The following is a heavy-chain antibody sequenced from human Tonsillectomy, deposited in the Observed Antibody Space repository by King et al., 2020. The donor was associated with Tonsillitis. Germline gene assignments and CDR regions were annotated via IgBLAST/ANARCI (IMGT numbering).Heavy chain of an antibody. CDR1: GGSISSYY. CDR2: IYTSGST. Sequence: VQLQESGPGLVKPSETLSLTCTVSGGSISSYYWSWIRPPAGKGLEWIGRIYTSGSTNYNPSLKSRVTMSVDTSKNQFSLKLSSVTAADTAVYYCARDLSGSSGYSLDAFDIWGQGTMVTVSS. V-gene: IGHV4-4*07. D-gene: IGHD3-22*01. CDR3: ARDLSGSSGYSLDAFDI. J-gene: IGHJ3*02.